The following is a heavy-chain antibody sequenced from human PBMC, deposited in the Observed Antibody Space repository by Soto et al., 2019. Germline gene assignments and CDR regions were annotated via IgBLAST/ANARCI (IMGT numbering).Heavy chain of an antibody. D-gene: IGHD4-17*01. CDR2: IYYSGTA. J-gene: IGHJ3*02. CDR3: ARRATTVTYDAFDI. Sequence: SETLSLTCTVSGGSISSSSYYWGWIRQPPGKGLEWIGSIYYSGTAHYTPSLKSRLTISVDTSKNQFSLNLSAVTAADTAVYYCARRATTVTYDAFDIWGRGTMVTVSS. V-gene: IGHV4-39*01. CDR1: GGSISSSSYY.